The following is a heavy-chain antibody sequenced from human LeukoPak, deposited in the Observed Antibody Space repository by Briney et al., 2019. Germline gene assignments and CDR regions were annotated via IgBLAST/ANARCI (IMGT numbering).Heavy chain of an antibody. J-gene: IGHJ4*02. V-gene: IGHV3-43D*03. CDR2: VTLVGGST. D-gene: IGHD6-19*01. CDR1: GLTLDYYA. Sequence: GGSLRLSCSASGLTLDYYAMHWVRQAPGKGLEWVSFVTLVGGSTYYADCVKDPFTISRDNSNNSLYLQINSLRPEDTALYYCARAPYSSGWFGFVDYWGQGTLVTVSS. CDR3: ARAPYSSGWFGFVDY.